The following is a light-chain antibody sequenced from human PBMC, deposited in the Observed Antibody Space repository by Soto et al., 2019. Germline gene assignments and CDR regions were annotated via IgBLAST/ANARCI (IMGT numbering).Light chain of an antibody. Sequence: DIQMTQSPSTLSASVGDRVTITCRASQSISSWLAWYQQKPVKAPKFLIYMASTLESGVPSRFSSSGSGTDFTLTISSLQPDDFATYYCQQYNSYPLTFGPGTKVDIK. CDR2: MAS. CDR1: QSISSW. V-gene: IGKV1-5*03. J-gene: IGKJ3*01. CDR3: QQYNSYPLT.